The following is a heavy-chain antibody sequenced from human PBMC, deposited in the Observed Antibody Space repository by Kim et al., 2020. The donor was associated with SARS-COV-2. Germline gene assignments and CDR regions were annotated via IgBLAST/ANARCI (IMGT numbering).Heavy chain of an antibody. CDR3: ARDPNGSGSYYSDY. J-gene: IGHJ4*02. Sequence: ARKVQGRVTITAEQSTSTAYMELSSLRSEDTAVYYCARDPNGSGSYYSDYWGQGTLVTVSS. D-gene: IGHD3-10*01. V-gene: IGHV1-69*01.